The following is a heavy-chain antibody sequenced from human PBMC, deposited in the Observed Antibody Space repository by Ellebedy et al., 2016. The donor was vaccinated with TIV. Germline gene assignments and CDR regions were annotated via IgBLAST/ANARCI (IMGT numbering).Heavy chain of an antibody. CDR3: ARGSSGWMAIDY. D-gene: IGHD6-19*01. CDR2: ISAYNGNT. Sequence: AASVKVSCKASGYTFTSYDINWVRQATGQGLEWMGWISAYNGNTNYAQKLQGRVTMTTDTSTSTAYMELRSLRSDDTAVYYCARGSSGWMAIDYWGQGTLVTVSS. J-gene: IGHJ4*02. CDR1: GYTFTSYD. V-gene: IGHV1-18*01.